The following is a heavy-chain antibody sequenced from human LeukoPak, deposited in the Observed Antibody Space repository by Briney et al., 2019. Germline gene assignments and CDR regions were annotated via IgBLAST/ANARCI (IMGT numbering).Heavy chain of an antibody. CDR1: GLTFSSYW. Sequence: GGSLRLSCAASGLTFSSYWMHWVRQAPGKGLVWVSRINSDGSSTSYADSVKGRFTISRDNAKNTLYLQMNSLRAEDTAVYYCARGEYCGGDCYYSDNWFDPWGQGTLVTVSS. CDR2: INSDGSST. J-gene: IGHJ5*02. V-gene: IGHV3-74*01. D-gene: IGHD2-21*02. CDR3: ARGEYCGGDCYYSDNWFDP.